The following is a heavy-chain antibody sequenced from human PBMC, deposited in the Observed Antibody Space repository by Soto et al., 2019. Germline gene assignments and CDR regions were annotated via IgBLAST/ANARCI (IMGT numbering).Heavy chain of an antibody. Sequence: GGSLRLSCAASGFTFRSYWMQWVRQAPGKGLVWVSWINSDGSSTSYADSVKGRFTISRDNSKNTLYLQMNSLRAEDTAVYYCARVRRSSSWYYFDYWGQGTLVTVSS. J-gene: IGHJ4*02. D-gene: IGHD6-13*01. CDR3: ARVRRSSSWYYFDY. V-gene: IGHV3-74*01. CDR1: GFTFRSYW. CDR2: INSDGSST.